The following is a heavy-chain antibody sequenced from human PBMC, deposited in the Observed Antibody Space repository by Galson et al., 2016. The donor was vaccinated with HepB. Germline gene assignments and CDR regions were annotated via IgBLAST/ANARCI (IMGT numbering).Heavy chain of an antibody. V-gene: IGHV1-69*13. CDR1: GGTFNTYG. CDR3: ARDLGAVSGAFYFDS. Sequence: SVKVSCKASGGTFNTYGITWVRQAPGQGLEWLGGIIPSFGTTKDAQKFQGRVTLTADESTSTAYMEMSSLTFEDTAVYFCARDLGAVSGAFYFDSWGQGTLVTVSS. CDR2: IIPSFGTT. J-gene: IGHJ4*02. D-gene: IGHD6-19*01.